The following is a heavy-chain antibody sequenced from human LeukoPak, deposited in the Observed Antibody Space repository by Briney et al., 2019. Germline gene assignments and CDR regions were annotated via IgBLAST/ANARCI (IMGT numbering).Heavy chain of an antibody. V-gene: IGHV3-30*02. Sequence: PGGALRLSCAACGFTFSTYGMHWVRQAPGKGLEWVAFMRYDGTNKYYADSVKGRFTISRDNSKTTLYLQMNSLGAEDTAVYYCAKESGDHFEAFDIWGQGTMVTVSS. CDR2: MRYDGTNK. D-gene: IGHD1-26*01. J-gene: IGHJ3*02. CDR1: GFTFSTYG. CDR3: AKESGDHFEAFDI.